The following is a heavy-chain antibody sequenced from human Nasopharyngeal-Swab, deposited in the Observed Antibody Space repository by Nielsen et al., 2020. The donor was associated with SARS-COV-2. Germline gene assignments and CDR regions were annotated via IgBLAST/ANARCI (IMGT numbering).Heavy chain of an antibody. CDR2: ISRNAASI. Sequence: SLKISCAVSGFTFDDYAMHWVRQAPGKGLEWVSSISRNAASIGYAASVKGRFTISRDNAKNSLYLQMSTLRAEDTALYYCAKDSRSSYYDAYCYSMDVWGKGTTVTVSS. V-gene: IGHV3-9*01. J-gene: IGHJ6*03. D-gene: IGHD4-11*01. CDR3: AKDSRSSYYDAYCYSMDV. CDR1: GFTFDDYA.